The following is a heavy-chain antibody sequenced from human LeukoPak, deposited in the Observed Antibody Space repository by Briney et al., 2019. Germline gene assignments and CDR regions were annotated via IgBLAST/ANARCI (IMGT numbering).Heavy chain of an antibody. CDR1: GGSFSGYY. J-gene: IGHJ6*03. V-gene: IGHV4-34*01. CDR3: ARRPLIDWAGPNYYYYYMDV. Sequence: SETLSLTCAVYGGSFSGYYWSWIRQPPGKGLEWIGEINHGGSTNYNPSLKSRVTISVDTSKNQFSLKLSSVTAADTAVYYCARRPLIDWAGPNYYYYYMDVWGKGTTVTISS. CDR2: INHGGST. D-gene: IGHD3-9*01.